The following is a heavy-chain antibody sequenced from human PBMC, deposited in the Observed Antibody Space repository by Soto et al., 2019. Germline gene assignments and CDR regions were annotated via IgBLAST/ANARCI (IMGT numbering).Heavy chain of an antibody. Sequence: SVKVSCKASGGTFSRYAINWVRQAPRQGLEWMGGIIPMFGTTNYAQKFKGRVTITADESTSTVYMELNTLRSEDAAVYYCARASIHGSSWYFWFDPWGQGTLVTVSS. CDR2: IIPMFGTT. CDR3: ARASIHGSSWYFWFDP. V-gene: IGHV1-69*13. D-gene: IGHD6-13*01. CDR1: GGTFSRYA. J-gene: IGHJ5*01.